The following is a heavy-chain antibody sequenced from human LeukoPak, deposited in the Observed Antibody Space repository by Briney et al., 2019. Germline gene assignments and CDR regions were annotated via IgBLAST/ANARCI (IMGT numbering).Heavy chain of an antibody. CDR3: ARIGTTTRGPAGLDV. CDR2: IASGSGANR. D-gene: IGHD2/OR15-2a*01. V-gene: IGHV3-48*03. J-gene: IGHJ6*02. CDR1: GFTFSSYE. Sequence: PGGSLRLSCAASGFTFSSYEMNWVRQAPGKGLEWVSYIASGSGANRFYSESVKGRFTISRDNAKNSLYLHMNSLRAEDTGVYYCARIGTTTRGPAGLDVWGQGTTVTVSS.